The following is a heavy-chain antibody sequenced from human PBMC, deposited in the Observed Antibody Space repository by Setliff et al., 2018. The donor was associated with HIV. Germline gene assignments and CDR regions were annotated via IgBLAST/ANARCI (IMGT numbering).Heavy chain of an antibody. V-gene: IGHV4-39*07. D-gene: IGHD6-6*01. CDR2: IYYSGGT. Sequence: SETLSLTCTVSGGSISSSSHYWGWIRQPPGKGLEWIGSIYYSGGTYYNPSLKSRVTISVDTSKNQFYLKLSSVTAADTAVYYCARVSRGGSSPGWFDPWGQGTLVTVSS. CDR1: GGSISSSSHY. CDR3: ARVSRGGSSPGWFDP. J-gene: IGHJ5*02.